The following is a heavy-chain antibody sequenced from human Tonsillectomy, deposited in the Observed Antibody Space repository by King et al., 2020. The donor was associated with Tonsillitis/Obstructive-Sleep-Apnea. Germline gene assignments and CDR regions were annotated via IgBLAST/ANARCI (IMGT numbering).Heavy chain of an antibody. CDR1: GFTFSSYW. V-gene: IGHV3-7*03. J-gene: IGHJ3*02. Sequence: DVQLVESGGGLVQPGGSLRLSCAASGFTFSSYWMSWVRQAPGKGLEWVANIKHGGSDTYYVDSVKGRFTISRDNAKNSLFLQMNNLRAEDTALFYCARESRGYCSSTSFEGGAFDIWGQGTMVTVSS. CDR3: ARESRGYCSSTSFEGGAFDI. CDR2: IKHGGSDT. D-gene: IGHD2-2*01.